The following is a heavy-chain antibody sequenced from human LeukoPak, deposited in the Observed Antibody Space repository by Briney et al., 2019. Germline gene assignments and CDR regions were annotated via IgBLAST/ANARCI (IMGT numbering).Heavy chain of an antibody. V-gene: IGHV3-20*04. J-gene: IGHJ4*02. CDR3: VQSITMFIG. Sequence: GGSLRLSCVASGFTFDEYGMSWVRQAQGKGLEWVSGISLNGGATGYADSVKGRFTISRDNGKNSLYLQMNSLRAEDTALYYCVQSITMFIGRGQGTLVTVSS. CDR2: ISLNGGAT. D-gene: IGHD3-10*02. CDR1: GFTFDEYG.